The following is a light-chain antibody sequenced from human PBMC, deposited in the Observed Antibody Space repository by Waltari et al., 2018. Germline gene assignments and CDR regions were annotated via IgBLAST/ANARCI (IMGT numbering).Light chain of an antibody. V-gene: IGKV1-NL1*01. CDR3: QQCCCTPLFT. CDR2: AAS. Sequence: DIQMTQSPSSLSASVGDRVTITCRASQDISNSVAWYQQKPGKAPNLLITAASRLQSGVPSRYSGSGSGTDYTLSISSLQPEDVATYYCQQCCCTPLFTFGQGTELEIK. CDR1: QDISNS. J-gene: IGKJ2*01.